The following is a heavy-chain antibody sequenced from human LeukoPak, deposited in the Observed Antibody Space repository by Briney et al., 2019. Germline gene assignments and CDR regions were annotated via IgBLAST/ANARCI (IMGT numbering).Heavy chain of an antibody. CDR3: VRGYDY. CDR2: INQDGSEK. J-gene: IGHJ4*02. Sequence: TGGSLRLSCAVSGFTFSDHWMNWVRQAPGKGLEWVANINQDGSEKYYVDSLKGRFTISRDNAQNSVYLQMNSLSAEDTAVYYCVRGYDYWGQGTLVTVSS. V-gene: IGHV3-7*01. CDR1: GFTFSDHW.